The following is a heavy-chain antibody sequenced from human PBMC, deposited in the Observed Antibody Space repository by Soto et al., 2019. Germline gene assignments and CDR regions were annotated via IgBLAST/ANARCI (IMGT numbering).Heavy chain of an antibody. V-gene: IGHV4-31*03. CDR2: IYYSGTT. J-gene: IGHJ4*02. D-gene: IGHD3-22*01. CDR3: ASTYYNGSSGPFDY. Sequence: PSETLSLTCTVSGDSISSGGYYWSWIRQHPGKGLEWIGYIYYSGTTYYNPSLESRVTISADTSENQFSLKLNFVTAADTAVYYCASTYYNGSSGPFDYWGQGTLVTVSS. CDR1: GDSISSGGYY.